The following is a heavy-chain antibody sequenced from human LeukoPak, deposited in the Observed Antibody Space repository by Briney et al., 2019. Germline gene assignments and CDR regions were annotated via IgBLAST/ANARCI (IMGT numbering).Heavy chain of an antibody. CDR2: INPSGGST. Sequence: ASVKVSCKASGYTFTSYYMHWVRQAPGQGLEWMGIINPSGGSTSYAQKFQGRVTMTRDTSTSTVYMELSSLRSEDTAVYYCARDVPHITMVRGVITGGFDYWGQGTLVTVSP. CDR3: ARDVPHITMVRGVITGGFDY. CDR1: GYTFTSYY. J-gene: IGHJ4*02. D-gene: IGHD3-10*01. V-gene: IGHV1-46*01.